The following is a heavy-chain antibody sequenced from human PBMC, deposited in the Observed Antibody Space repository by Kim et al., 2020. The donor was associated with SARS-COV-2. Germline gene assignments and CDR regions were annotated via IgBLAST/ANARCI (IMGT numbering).Heavy chain of an antibody. Sequence: GGSLRLSCAASGFTFSSYWMHWVRQAPGKGLVWVSRINSDGSSTSYADSVKGRFTISRDNAKNTLYLQMNSLRAEDTAVYYCARFSGHINSVKAVAGDYWGQGTLVTVSS. CDR1: GFTFSSYW. CDR3: ARFSGHINSVKAVAGDY. V-gene: IGHV3-74*01. J-gene: IGHJ4*02. D-gene: IGHD6-19*01. CDR2: INSDGSST.